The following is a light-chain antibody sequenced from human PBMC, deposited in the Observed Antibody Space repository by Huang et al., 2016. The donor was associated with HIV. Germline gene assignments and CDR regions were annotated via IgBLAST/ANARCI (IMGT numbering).Light chain of an antibody. CDR2: FGS. CDR3: MQALQTPGT. J-gene: IGKJ4*01. CDR1: QSLLHSSGYNY. Sequence: DIVMTQSPLSLPVTPGEPASISCRSSQSLLHSSGYNYLDWYLQKPGQSPQLLIYFGSNRASGVPDRFSGRGSGTDFTLKISRVEAEDVGVYYCMQALQTPGTFGGGTKVEIK. V-gene: IGKV2-28*01.